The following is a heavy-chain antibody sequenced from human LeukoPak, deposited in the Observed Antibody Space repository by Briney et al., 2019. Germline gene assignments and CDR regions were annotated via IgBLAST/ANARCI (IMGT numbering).Heavy chain of an antibody. CDR3: ARVTGYYDSSGYVNWFDP. J-gene: IGHJ5*02. CDR1: GYTFTSYD. D-gene: IGHD3-22*01. CDR2: MNPNSGNT. V-gene: IGHV1-8*01. Sequence: GASVKVSCKASGYTFTSYDINWVRQATGQGLEWMGWMNPNSGNTGYAQKFQGRVTMTRNTSISTAYMELSSLSSEDTAVYYCARVTGYYDSSGYVNWFDPWGQGTLVTVSS.